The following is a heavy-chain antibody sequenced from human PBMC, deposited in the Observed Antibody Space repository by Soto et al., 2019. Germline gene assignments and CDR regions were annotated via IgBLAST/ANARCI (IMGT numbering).Heavy chain of an antibody. Sequence: QVQLVQSGAGVKKPGSSVKVSCKPSGGTFGTYTISWVRQAPGQGLEWMGRIIPLLDITHYAQKFQGRVTFTADKSTTTAYMELSSLSSADTAVYYCARGVTGRLTQGVVLFYWGQGTLVTVSS. J-gene: IGHJ4*02. CDR3: ARGVTGRLTQGVVLFY. CDR1: GGTFGTYT. V-gene: IGHV1-69*02. CDR2: IIPLLDIT. D-gene: IGHD1-20*01.